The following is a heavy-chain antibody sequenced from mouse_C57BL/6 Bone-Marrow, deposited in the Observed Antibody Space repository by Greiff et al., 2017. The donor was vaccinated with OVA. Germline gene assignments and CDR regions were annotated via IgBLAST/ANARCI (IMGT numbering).Heavy chain of an antibody. CDR2: INPSNGGT. Sequence: QVQLQQPGTELVKPGASVKLSCKASGYTFTSYWMHWVKQRPGQGLEWIGNINPSNGGTNYNEKFKSKATLTVDKSSSTAYMQLSSLTSEDSAVYYCARGGWLLIPFYWYFDVWGTGTTVTVSS. CDR3: ARGGWLLIPFYWYFDV. V-gene: IGHV1-53*01. CDR1: GYTFTSYW. J-gene: IGHJ1*03. D-gene: IGHD2-3*01.